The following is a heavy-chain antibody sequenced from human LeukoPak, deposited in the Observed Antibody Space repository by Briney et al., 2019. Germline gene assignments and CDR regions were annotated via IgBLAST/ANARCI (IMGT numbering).Heavy chain of an antibody. CDR3: ASAQSLFDY. CDR2: INLSGGST. CDR1: GYTFTSYY. J-gene: IGHJ4*02. V-gene: IGHV1-46*01. Sequence: ASVKVSCKASGYTFTSYYMHWVRQAPGQGLEWMGIINLSGGSTSYAQKFQGRVTMTRDMSTSTVYMELSSLSSEDTAVYYCASAQSLFDYWGQGTLVTVSS.